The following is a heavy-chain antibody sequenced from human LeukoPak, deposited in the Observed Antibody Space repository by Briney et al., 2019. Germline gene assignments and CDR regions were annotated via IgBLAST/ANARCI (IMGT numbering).Heavy chain of an antibody. Sequence: MASETLSLTCSVSGYSISSGYYWSWIRQPPGKGLEWIGYIYYSGSTNYNPSLKSRVTISVDTSKNQFSLKLSSVTAADTAVYYCARDMAPYYGSGSFDPWGQGTLVTVSS. V-gene: IGHV4-61*01. J-gene: IGHJ5*02. D-gene: IGHD3-10*01. CDR3: ARDMAPYYGSGSFDP. CDR2: IYYSGST. CDR1: GYSISSGYY.